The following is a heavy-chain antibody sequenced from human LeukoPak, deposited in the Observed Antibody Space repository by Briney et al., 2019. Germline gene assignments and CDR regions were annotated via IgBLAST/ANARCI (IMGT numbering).Heavy chain of an antibody. CDR2: ISYDGSNT. Sequence: GRSLRLSCAASGFTFSSYGMHWVREAPGKGLEWVAVISYDGSNTYYADSVKGRFTISRDNSKNMLYLQMNSLRAEDTAVYYCAKPYYYGSRSYMDYWGQGTLVTVSS. D-gene: IGHD3-10*01. CDR3: AKPYYYGSRSYMDY. J-gene: IGHJ4*02. CDR1: GFTFSSYG. V-gene: IGHV3-30*18.